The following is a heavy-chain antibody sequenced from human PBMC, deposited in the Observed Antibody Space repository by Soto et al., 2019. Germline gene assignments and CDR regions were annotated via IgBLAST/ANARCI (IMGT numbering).Heavy chain of an antibody. CDR1: GYSFTSYW. CDR3: ARHASGYDFWSGLPYYYYGMDV. CDR2: IDPSDSYT. V-gene: IGHV5-10-1*01. J-gene: IGHJ6*02. Sequence: LGESLKISCKGSGYSFTSYWISWVRQMPGKGLEWMGRIDPSDSYTNYSPSFQGHVTISADKSISTAYLQWSSLKASDTAMYYCARHASGYDFWSGLPYYYYGMDVWGQGTTVTVSS. D-gene: IGHD3-3*01.